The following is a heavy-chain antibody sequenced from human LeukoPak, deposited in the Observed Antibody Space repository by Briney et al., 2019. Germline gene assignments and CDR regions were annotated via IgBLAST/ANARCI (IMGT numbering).Heavy chain of an antibody. CDR2: IYYSGST. J-gene: IGHJ6*02. Sequence: SETLSLTCSVSGGSISSYYGSWIRQPPGKALEWIGYIYYSGSTNYNPSLKSRVTISVDTSKNQFSLKLSSVTAADTAVYYCARVTRGSYYYGMDVWGQGTTVTVSS. V-gene: IGHV4-59*01. CDR3: ARVTRGSYYYGMDV. CDR1: GGSISSYY. D-gene: IGHD1-26*01.